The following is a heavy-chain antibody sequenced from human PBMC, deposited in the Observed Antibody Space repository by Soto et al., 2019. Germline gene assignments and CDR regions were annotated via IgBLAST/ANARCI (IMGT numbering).Heavy chain of an antibody. J-gene: IGHJ4*02. Sequence: PGGSLRLSCAASGFSFNDNWMHWVRQVPGKGLMWVSRLKSDGRDAIYADSVKGRFTVSRDSAKNTLYLQMNSLRVEDTAVFYCARSRNGAVPDSINFWGQGTLVTVSS. D-gene: IGHD2-8*01. CDR1: GFSFNDNW. CDR2: LKSDGRDA. CDR3: ARSRNGAVPDSINF. V-gene: IGHV3-74*01.